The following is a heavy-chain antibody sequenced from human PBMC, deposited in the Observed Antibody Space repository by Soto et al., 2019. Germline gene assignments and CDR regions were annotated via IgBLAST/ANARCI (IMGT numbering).Heavy chain of an antibody. D-gene: IGHD1-26*01. CDR3: ARDVSGGTYPWFFDL. CDR1: GYTSSIYG. Sequence: QGRLVQSGAEVKKPGASVNVSCKASGYTSSIYGISWVRQAPGQGLEWMAWISGYNGNIKYAQKFQGRVTVATDTTTTGAYMELRSLRSDDTAVYYCARDVSGGTYPWFFDLWGRGTLVTVSS. CDR2: ISGYNGNI. J-gene: IGHJ2*01. V-gene: IGHV1-18*04.